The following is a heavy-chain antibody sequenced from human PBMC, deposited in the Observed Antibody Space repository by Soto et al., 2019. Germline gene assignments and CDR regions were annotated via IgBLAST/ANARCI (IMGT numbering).Heavy chain of an antibody. CDR3: ARDLGGISMEGDDAFDI. V-gene: IGHV1-2*04. Sequence: ASVKVSCKAFGYTFTGYYMHWVRQAPGQGLEWMGWINPKSGGTNYAQKFQGWVTMTRDTSISTAYMELSRLRSADTAVYFCARDLGGISMEGDDAFDIWGQGTMVTVSS. CDR1: GYTFTGYY. J-gene: IGHJ3*02. D-gene: IGHD3-10*01. CDR2: INPKSGGT.